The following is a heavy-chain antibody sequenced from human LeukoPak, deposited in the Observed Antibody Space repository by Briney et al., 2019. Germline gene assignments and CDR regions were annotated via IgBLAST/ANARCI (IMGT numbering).Heavy chain of an antibody. V-gene: IGHV4-59*01. CDR3: ARAYYGSGRYHYWYFDL. Sequence: KTSETLSLTCTISGGSISSYYWSWIRQPPGKGLEWIGYIHYSGGTNYNPSLKSRVTISLDTSKNQFSLKLSSVTAADTAVYYCARAYYGSGRYHYWYFDLWGRGTLVTVSS. CDR2: IHYSGGT. D-gene: IGHD3-10*01. CDR1: GGSISSYY. J-gene: IGHJ2*01.